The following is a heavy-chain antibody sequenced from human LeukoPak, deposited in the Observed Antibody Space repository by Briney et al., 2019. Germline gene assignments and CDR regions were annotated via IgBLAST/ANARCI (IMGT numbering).Heavy chain of an antibody. Sequence: GASVKVSCKASGYTFTSYGISWVRQAPGQGLEWMGWISAYNGNTNYAQKLQGRVTMTRNTSISTAYMELSSLRSEDTAVYYCARGARPGAYYYYGMDVWGQGTTVTVSS. J-gene: IGHJ6*02. CDR3: ARGARPGAYYYYGMDV. CDR1: GYTFTSYG. CDR2: ISAYNGNT. D-gene: IGHD6-6*01. V-gene: IGHV1-18*01.